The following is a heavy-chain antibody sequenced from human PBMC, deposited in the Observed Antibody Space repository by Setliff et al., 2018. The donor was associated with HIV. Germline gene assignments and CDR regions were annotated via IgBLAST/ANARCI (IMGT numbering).Heavy chain of an antibody. Sequence: NPSETLSLTCTVSGGSINSYYWSWIRQPAGKGLEWIGRIYTSGSTNYNPSLKSRVTMSVDTSKNQFSLKLSSVTAADTAVYYCARTVTGGPIMVRAAFDIWGQGTMVTVSS. D-gene: IGHD3-10*01. CDR1: GGSINSYY. J-gene: IGHJ3*02. V-gene: IGHV4-4*07. CDR3: ARTVTGGPIMVRAAFDI. CDR2: IYTSGST.